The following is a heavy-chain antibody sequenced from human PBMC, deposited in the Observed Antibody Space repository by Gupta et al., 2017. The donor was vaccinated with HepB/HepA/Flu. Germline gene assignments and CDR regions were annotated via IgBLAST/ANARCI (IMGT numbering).Heavy chain of an antibody. J-gene: IGHJ4*01. CDR2: ISNVSSTI. Sequence: EVQLVESGGGSVQPGGSLRLSCAASGFTMSSFTMDWVRQAPGKGLEWISYISNVSSTIDDRDSVKGRFTISRENPRGALFLHMNSLGDEDTAFYYWSRGWLSIYFGSCGHVTTVPVS. V-gene: IGHV3-48*02. CDR3: SRGWLSIYFGS. D-gene: IGHD5-12*01. CDR1: GFTMSSFT.